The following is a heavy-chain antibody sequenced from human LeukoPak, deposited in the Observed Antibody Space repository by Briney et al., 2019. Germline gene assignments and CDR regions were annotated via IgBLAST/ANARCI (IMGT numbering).Heavy chain of an antibody. CDR1: GFNFDDYG. CDR2: SNWNGGNT. CDR3: ARDLYGDYGFDT. D-gene: IGHD4-17*01. V-gene: IGHV3-20*04. J-gene: IGHJ3*02. Sequence: GGSLRLSCAASGFNFDDYGMSWVRQAPGKGLEWVSGSNWNGGNTGYADSVKGRFTVSRDNARKSLFLQMNSLRVEDTALYYCARDLYGDYGFDTWGQGTLVTVSS.